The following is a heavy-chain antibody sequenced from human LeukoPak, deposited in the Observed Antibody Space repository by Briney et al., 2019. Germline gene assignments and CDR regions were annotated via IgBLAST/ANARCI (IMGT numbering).Heavy chain of an antibody. J-gene: IGHJ3*02. CDR1: GFTFSSHS. Sequence: GGSLRLSCVASGFTFSSHSLNWVRQAPGRGLEWVSHIRSSNGRTYYADAVKGRFTISRDNAKNSLYLQMNSLRAEDTALYYCARGGDSGELLLWFSAFDIWGQGTMVTVSS. V-gene: IGHV3-48*04. CDR2: IRSSNGRT. D-gene: IGHD1-26*01. CDR3: ARGGDSGELLLWFSAFDI.